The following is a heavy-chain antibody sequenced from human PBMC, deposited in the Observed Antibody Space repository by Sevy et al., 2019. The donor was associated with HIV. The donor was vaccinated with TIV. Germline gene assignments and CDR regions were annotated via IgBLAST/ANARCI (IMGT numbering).Heavy chain of an antibody. V-gene: IGHV3-7*01. CDR1: GFTFATYW. CDR3: ARDRPTTGRFDY. CDR2: IKQDGTDK. J-gene: IGHJ4*02. D-gene: IGHD1-1*01. Sequence: GGSLRLSCAASGFTFATYWMTWVRQAPGKGLEWVAYIKQDGTDKYYVDSVKGRFTISRDNAKNSLYLHMSGLRAEDTAVYYCARDRPTTGRFDYWGQGTLVTVSS.